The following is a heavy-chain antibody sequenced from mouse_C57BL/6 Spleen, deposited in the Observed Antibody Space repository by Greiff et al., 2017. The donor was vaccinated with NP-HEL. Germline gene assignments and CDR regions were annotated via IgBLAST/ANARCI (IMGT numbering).Heavy chain of an antibody. Sequence: EVQLVESGPGLVKPSQSLSLTCSVTGYSITSGYYWNWIRQFPGNKLEWMGYISYDGSNNYNPSLKNRISITRDTSKNQFFLKLNSVTTEDTATYYCARGGEWYYFDYWGQGTTLTVSS. D-gene: IGHD1-3*01. CDR1: GYSITSGYY. V-gene: IGHV3-6*01. J-gene: IGHJ2*01. CDR3: ARGGEWYYFDY. CDR2: ISYDGSN.